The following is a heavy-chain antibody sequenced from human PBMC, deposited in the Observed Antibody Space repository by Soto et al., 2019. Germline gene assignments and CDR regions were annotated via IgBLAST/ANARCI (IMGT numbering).Heavy chain of an antibody. CDR3: AAIFGVVIYYFDY. Sequence: GASVKVSCKASGYTFTSYGISWVRQAPGQGLEWMGWISAYNGNTNYAQKLQGRVTMTTDKSTSTAYMELSSLRSEDTAVYYCAAIFGVVIYYFDYWGQGTLVTVSS. CDR2: ISAYNGNT. D-gene: IGHD3-3*02. J-gene: IGHJ4*02. CDR1: GYTFTSYG. V-gene: IGHV1-18*01.